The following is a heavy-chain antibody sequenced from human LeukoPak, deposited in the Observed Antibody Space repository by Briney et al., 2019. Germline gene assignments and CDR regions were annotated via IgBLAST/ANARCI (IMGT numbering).Heavy chain of an antibody. D-gene: IGHD1/OR15-1a*01. Sequence: GGSLRLSCAASGFTFSSYGMHWVRQAPGKGLEWVSAISGSGGSTYYADSVKGRFTISRDNSKNTLYLQMNSLRAEDTAVYYCAKDNGGSDWNNPDDYWGQGTLVTVSS. CDR2: ISGSGGST. V-gene: IGHV3-23*01. J-gene: IGHJ4*02. CDR3: AKDNGGSDWNNPDDY. CDR1: GFTFSSYG.